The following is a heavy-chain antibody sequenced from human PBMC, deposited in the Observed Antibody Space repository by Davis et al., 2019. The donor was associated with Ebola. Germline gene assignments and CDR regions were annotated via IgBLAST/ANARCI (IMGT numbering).Heavy chain of an antibody. CDR2: ISYDGSRR. Sequence: PGGSLRLSCAASGFTFSSYGMHWVRQAPGKGLEWVAVISYDGSRRYYADSVKGRFTISRDNSKNTLYLQMNSLRAEDTAVYHCARDLPHNWFDPWGQGTLVTVSS. J-gene: IGHJ5*02. CDR1: GFTFSSYG. D-gene: IGHD1-14*01. V-gene: IGHV3-30*03. CDR3: ARDLPHNWFDP.